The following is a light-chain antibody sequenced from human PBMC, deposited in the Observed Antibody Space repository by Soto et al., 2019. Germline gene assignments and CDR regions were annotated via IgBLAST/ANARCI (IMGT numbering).Light chain of an antibody. Sequence: EIVLTQSPATLSSSPGERATLSCRASRGVGIYLAWYQQKPGQAPRLLIYDTSNRATGIPARFSGSGSGTDFTLTISGLEPEDFAVYYCQQRYGWPPLTFGGGTRVEIK. J-gene: IGKJ4*01. CDR3: QQRYGWPPLT. V-gene: IGKV3-11*01. CDR2: DTS. CDR1: RGVGIY.